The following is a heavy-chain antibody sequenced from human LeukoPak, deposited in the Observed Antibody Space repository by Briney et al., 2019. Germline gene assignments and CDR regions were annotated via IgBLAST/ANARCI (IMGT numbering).Heavy chain of an antibody. CDR3: ARDLGYPDY. CDR1: GFSFSSYD. D-gene: IGHD3-16*02. CDR2: IWYDGSNK. J-gene: IGHJ3*01. V-gene: IGHV3-33*01. Sequence: PGRSLRLSCAASGFSFSSYDMHWGRQAPGKGLEWVAVIWYDGSNKYHADSVKGRFTISRDNSKNTLYLQMNSLRAEDTAVYYCARDLGYPDYWGQGTMVTVSS.